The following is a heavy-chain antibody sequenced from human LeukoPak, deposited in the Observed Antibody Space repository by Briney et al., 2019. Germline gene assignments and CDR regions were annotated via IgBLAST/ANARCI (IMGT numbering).Heavy chain of an antibody. CDR2: IRHSGNT. Sequence: PSETLSLTCTVSGYSTSTGYYWGWIRPPPGKGLEWIGSIRHSGNTYYNPSLKSRVTMSVDTSKNQFSLKLSSVTAADTAIYYCARVRYCTSNTCFYDFDYWGQGTLVTVSS. V-gene: IGHV4-38-2*02. CDR3: ARVRYCTSNTCFYDFDY. J-gene: IGHJ4*02. D-gene: IGHD2-2*01. CDR1: GYSTSTGYY.